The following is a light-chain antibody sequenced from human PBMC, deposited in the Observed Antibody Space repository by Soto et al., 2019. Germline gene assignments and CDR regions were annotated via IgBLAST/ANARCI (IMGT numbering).Light chain of an antibody. V-gene: IGKV1-33*01. CDR1: QDISKY. Sequence: DIQMTQSPSSLSASVGDRVTITCQASQDISKYLNWYLQKPGKAPKLLIYDASNLETGVPSRFSGSGSGTHFIFTITSLQPEDIATYYCQQYDEFPFTFGPGTKVDIK. CDR3: QQYDEFPFT. J-gene: IGKJ3*01. CDR2: DAS.